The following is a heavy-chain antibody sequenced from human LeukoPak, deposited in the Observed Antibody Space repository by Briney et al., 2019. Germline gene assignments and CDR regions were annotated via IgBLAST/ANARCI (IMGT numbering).Heavy chain of an antibody. CDR3: ARDAYYDILTGYGYFDL. Sequence: ASVKVSCKASGYTFTSYGISWVRQAPGQGLEWMGWISAYAGNTNYAQKLQGRVTMTTDTSSSTAYMELRSLRSDDTAVYYCARDAYYDILTGYGYFDLWGRGTLVTVSS. CDR1: GYTFTSYG. D-gene: IGHD3-9*01. CDR2: ISAYAGNT. J-gene: IGHJ2*01. V-gene: IGHV1-18*01.